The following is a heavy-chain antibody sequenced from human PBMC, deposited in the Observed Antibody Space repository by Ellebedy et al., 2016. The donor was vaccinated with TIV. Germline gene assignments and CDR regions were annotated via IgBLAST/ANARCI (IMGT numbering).Heavy chain of an antibody. CDR2: VSETDGRT. D-gene: IGHD7-27*01. J-gene: IGHJ4*02. CDR1: GFTFSRYV. Sequence: PGGSLRLSCAASGFTFSRYVVSWVRQAPGKGLEWVSAVSETDGRTFYADSVKGRFTISRDNSKDTLFLQMNRLTVEDTALYLFSRRAENWGFFDSWGQGTLVTVSS. CDR3: SRRAENWGFFDS. V-gene: IGHV3-23*01.